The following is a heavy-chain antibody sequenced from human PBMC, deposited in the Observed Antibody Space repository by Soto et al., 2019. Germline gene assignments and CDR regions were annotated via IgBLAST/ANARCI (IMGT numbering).Heavy chain of an antibody. V-gene: IGHV1-2*04. CDR1: GYTFTGYY. D-gene: IGHD3-3*01. J-gene: IGHJ3*02. CDR2: INPNSGGT. CDR3: ARGPRPPRIFGPAWDAFDI. Sequence: ASVKVSCKASGYTFTGYYMHCVRQAPGQGLEWMGWINPNSGGTNYAQKFQGWVTMTRDTSISTAYMELSRLRSDDTAVYYCARGPRPPRIFGPAWDAFDIWGQGTMVTVSS.